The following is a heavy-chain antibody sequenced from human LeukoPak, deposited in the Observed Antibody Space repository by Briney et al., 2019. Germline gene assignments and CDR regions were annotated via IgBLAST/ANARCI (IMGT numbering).Heavy chain of an antibody. V-gene: IGHV3-21*01. CDR3: AREVPVVADYYYYYGMDV. Sequence: GGSLRLSCAASGFTFSSYSMNWVRQAPGKGLEWVSSISSSSSYIYYADSVKGRFTISRDNAKNSLYLQMNSLRAEDTAVYYCAREVPVVADYYYYYGMDVWGQGTTVTVSS. CDR2: ISSSSSYI. J-gene: IGHJ6*02. CDR1: GFTFSSYS. D-gene: IGHD2-15*01.